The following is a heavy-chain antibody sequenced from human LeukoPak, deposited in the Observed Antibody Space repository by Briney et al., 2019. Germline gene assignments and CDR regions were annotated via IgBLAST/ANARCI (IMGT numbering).Heavy chain of an antibody. J-gene: IGHJ4*02. D-gene: IGHD3-22*01. CDR3: ARAGKNYYDSSGYYLDY. CDR2: INPNSGGT. CDR1: GYTFTGYY. Sequence: ASVKVSCKASGYTFTGYYMHWVRQAPGQRLEWMGWINPNSGGTNYAQKFQGRVTMTRDTSISTAYMELSRLRSDDTAVYYCARAGKNYYDSSGYYLDYWGQGTLVTVSS. V-gene: IGHV1-2*02.